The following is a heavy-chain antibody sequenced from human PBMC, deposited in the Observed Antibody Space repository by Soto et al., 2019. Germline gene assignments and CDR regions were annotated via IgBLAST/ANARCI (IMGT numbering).Heavy chain of an antibody. CDR1: GFTFSSYW. V-gene: IGHV3-7*04. CDR2: IKQDGGEK. D-gene: IGHD2-2*01. Sequence: EVQLVESGGNLVQPGGSLRFSCVASGFTFSSYWMTWVRQAPGKGLEWVGNIKQDGGEKNYVDSVKGRFTISRDNAXXSVYLQMNSLRAEDTAVYYCAREIVVARGASYFDYWGPGTLVTVSS. J-gene: IGHJ4*02. CDR3: AREIVVARGASYFDY.